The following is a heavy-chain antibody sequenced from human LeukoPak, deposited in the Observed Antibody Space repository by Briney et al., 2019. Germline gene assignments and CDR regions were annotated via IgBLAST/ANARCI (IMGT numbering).Heavy chain of an antibody. J-gene: IGHJ4*02. D-gene: IGHD4-11*01. CDR2: ISTGGGGT. CDR1: GFIFNSYA. CDR3: AKDAQRGFDYSNSLEH. V-gene: IGHV3-23*01. Sequence: GGSLRLSCAASGFIFNSYAMSWVRQAPGKGLEWVSAISTGGGGTYYADSVKGRFTVSRDNFKNTVSLQMNSLRAEDTAIYYCAKDAQRGFDYSNSLEHWGQGSLVTVSS.